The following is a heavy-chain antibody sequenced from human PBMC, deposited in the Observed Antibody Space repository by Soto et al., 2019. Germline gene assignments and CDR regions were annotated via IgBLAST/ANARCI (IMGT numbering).Heavy chain of an antibody. CDR3: ARVGRSSGSLGY. V-gene: IGHV3-7*01. CDR2: IKQDGSEK. D-gene: IGHD6-19*01. J-gene: IGHJ4*02. Sequence: EVQLVESGGGLVQPGGSLRLSCAASGFTFSSYWMTWVRQAPGKGLEWVANIKQDGSEKYYVDSVKGRFTISRDHAKNSLYLQMNSPRAEDTAVYYCARVGRSSGSLGYWGQGTLVTVSS. CDR1: GFTFSSYW.